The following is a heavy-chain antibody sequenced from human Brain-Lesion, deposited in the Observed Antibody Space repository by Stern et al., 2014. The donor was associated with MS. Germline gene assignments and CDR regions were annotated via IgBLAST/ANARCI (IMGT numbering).Heavy chain of an antibody. V-gene: IGHV3-53*01. Sequence: VQLVESGAGLIQPGGSLRLSCAASGFRVSTTFMSWVRQAPGTGLDRVSLMYSRGGTNYADSVKGRFTISRDSSKNTLYLQMSDLRAEDTAVYYCARKTDTAVGGDYWGPGTLVTVSS. CDR1: GFRVSTTF. CDR3: ARKTDTAVGGDY. J-gene: IGHJ4*02. CDR2: MYSRGGT. D-gene: IGHD5-18*01.